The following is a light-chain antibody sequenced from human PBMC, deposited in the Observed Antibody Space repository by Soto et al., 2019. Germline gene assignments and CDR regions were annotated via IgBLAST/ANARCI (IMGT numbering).Light chain of an antibody. Sequence: IQMTQSPSSLSASVGDRVTITCRASQTISTYLNWYQHKPGKAPKLLIYAASNLQSGVPSRFSGSGSGTDFTLTISSLQPEDFATYYCQQSYSFPRTFGGGTKV. CDR3: QQSYSFPRT. V-gene: IGKV1-39*01. CDR2: AAS. CDR1: QTISTY. J-gene: IGKJ4*01.